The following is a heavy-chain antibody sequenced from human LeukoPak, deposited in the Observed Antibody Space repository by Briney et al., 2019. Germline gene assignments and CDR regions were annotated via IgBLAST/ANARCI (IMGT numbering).Heavy chain of an antibody. CDR1: GYSFTSYW. CDR2: IYPGDSDT. J-gene: IGHJ4*02. Sequence: GGSLNISRKGSGYSFTSYWIGWVRQMPGKGLEWMGIIYPGDSDTRYSPSFQGQVTISADKSIGTAYLQWSSLKASDTAMYYCARLLYYGDYEDYFDYWGQGTLVTVSS. D-gene: IGHD4-17*01. CDR3: ARLLYYGDYEDYFDY. V-gene: IGHV5-51*01.